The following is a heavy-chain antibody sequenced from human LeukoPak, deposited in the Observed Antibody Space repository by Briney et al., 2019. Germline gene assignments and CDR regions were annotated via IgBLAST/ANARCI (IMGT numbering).Heavy chain of an antibody. Sequence: GGPLRLSCAASGFTFSSYWMHWVRQAPGKGLVWVSRINTDGSSTSYADSVKGRFTISRDNAKNTLYLQMNSLRAEDTAVYYCARPSATVSFGYWGQGTLVTVSS. CDR1: GFTFSSYW. V-gene: IGHV3-74*01. CDR3: ARPSATVSFGY. J-gene: IGHJ4*02. D-gene: IGHD4-17*01. CDR2: INTDGSST.